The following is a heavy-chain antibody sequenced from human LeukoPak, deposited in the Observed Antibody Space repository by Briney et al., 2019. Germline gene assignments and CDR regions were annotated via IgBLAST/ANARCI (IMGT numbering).Heavy chain of an antibody. J-gene: IGHJ4*02. CDR1: GGSISSGGYY. CDR3: ARAGQGYCTSASCYLSLDY. Sequence: SETLSLTCTVSGGSISSGGYYWSWIRQPPGKGLEWIGYIYHSGSTNYNPSLKSRVAMSVDKSKNQFSLNLISVTAADTAVYYCARAGQGYCTSASCYLSLDYWGQGTLVTVSS. CDR2: IYHSGST. V-gene: IGHV4-30-2*01. D-gene: IGHD2-2*01.